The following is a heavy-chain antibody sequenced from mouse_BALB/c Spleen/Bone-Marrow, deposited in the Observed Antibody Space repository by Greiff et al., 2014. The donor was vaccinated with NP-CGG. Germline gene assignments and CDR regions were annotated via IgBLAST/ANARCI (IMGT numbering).Heavy chain of an antibody. CDR3: ARGVLHYFDY. Sequence: DLVKPGASVKLSCKASGYTFTSYWINWIKQRPGQGLEWIGRIAPGSGSSYYNEMFKGKATLTVDTSSSTAYIQLSSLSSEDSAVYFCARGVLHYFDYWGQGTTLTVSS. V-gene: IGHV1S41*01. CDR1: GYTFTSYW. J-gene: IGHJ2*01. CDR2: IAPGSGSS. D-gene: IGHD2-14*01.